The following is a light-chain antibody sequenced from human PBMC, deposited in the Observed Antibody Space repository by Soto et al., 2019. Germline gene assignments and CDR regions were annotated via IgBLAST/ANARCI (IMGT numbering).Light chain of an antibody. J-gene: IGKJ1*01. CDR2: GAS. V-gene: IGKV3-15*01. CDR1: QSVSIN. Sequence: EIVMTQSPATLSVSPGERATLSCRASQSVSINLVWYQQKPGQAPRLLIYGASTRATGIPARFSGSGSGTEFTLTISSLHSEDFAVYYCHQYNNWPRTFGQGTKVEIK. CDR3: HQYNNWPRT.